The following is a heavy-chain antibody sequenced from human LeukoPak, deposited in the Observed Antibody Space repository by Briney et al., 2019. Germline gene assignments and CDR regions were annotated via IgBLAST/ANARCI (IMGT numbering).Heavy chain of an antibody. D-gene: IGHD3-22*01. J-gene: IGHJ4*02. V-gene: IGHV1-2*02. CDR2: INPNSGGT. Sequence: GASVKVSCKASGYTFTGYYMHWVRQAPGQGLEWMGWINPNSGGTNYAQKFQGRVTMTRDTSISTAYMELSRLRSDDTAVYYCARTPYYYDSSGYYDYWGQGTLVTVSS. CDR3: ARTPYYYDSSGYYDY. CDR1: GYTFTGYY.